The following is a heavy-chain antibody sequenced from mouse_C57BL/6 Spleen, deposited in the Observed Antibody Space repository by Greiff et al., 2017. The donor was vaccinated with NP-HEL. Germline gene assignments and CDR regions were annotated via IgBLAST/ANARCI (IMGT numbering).Heavy chain of an antibody. J-gene: IGHJ3*01. CDR1: GYTFTDYY. Sequence: LVESGPELVKPGASVKISCKASGYTFTDYYINWVKQRPGQGLEWIGWIYPGSGNTKYNEKFKGKATLTVDTSSSTAYMQLSSLTSEDSAVYFCARGYYGSSQAWFAYWGQGTLVTVSA. D-gene: IGHD1-1*01. CDR2: IYPGSGNT. V-gene: IGHV1-84*01. CDR3: ARGYYGSSQAWFAY.